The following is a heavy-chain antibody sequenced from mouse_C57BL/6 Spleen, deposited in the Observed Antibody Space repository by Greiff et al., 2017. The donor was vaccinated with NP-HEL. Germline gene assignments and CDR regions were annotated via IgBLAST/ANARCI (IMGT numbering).Heavy chain of an antibody. CDR2: INPNNGGT. Sequence: EVQLQQSGPELVKPGASVKISCKASGYTFTDYYMNWVKQSHGKSLEWIGDINPNNGGTSYNQKFKGKATLTVDKSSSTAYMELRSLTSEDSAVYYCAREGLRRRAMDYWGQGTSVTVSS. J-gene: IGHJ4*01. CDR3: AREGLRRRAMDY. CDR1: GYTFTDYY. D-gene: IGHD2-4*01. V-gene: IGHV1-26*01.